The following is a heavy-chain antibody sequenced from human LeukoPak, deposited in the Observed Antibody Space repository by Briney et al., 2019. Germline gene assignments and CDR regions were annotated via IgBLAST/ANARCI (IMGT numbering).Heavy chain of an antibody. CDR1: GFTFSSYA. J-gene: IGHJ4*02. CDR3: AKQDYYYGSGSYRHYYDY. CDR2: ISSTGST. Sequence: PGGSLRLSCAASGFTFSSYAMSWVRQAPGKELEWVSTISSTGSTYYADSVKSRFTISRDNSKDTVYLQMNSLRAEDTALYYCAKQDYYYGSGSYRHYYDYWGQGTLVTVSS. D-gene: IGHD3-10*01. V-gene: IGHV3-23*01.